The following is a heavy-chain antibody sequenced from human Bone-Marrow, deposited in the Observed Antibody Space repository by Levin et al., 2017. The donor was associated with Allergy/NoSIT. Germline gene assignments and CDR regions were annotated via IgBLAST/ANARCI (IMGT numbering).Heavy chain of an antibody. CDR2: VYYSGNT. J-gene: IGHJ4*01. CDR1: GGSISSSSYY. Sequence: PSETLSLTCTVSGGSISSSSYYWGWIRQPPGKGLEWIASVYYSGNTYYSPSLKRRVTISVDTSRNQFSLKLSSVTAADTAVYYCATPPLKNQWVASDYWGQGILVTVSS. D-gene: IGHD6-19*01. CDR3: ATPPLKNQWVASDY. V-gene: IGHV4-39*01.